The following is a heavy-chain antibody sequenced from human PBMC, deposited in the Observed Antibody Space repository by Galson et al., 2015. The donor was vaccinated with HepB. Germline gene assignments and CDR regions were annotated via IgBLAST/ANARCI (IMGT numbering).Heavy chain of an antibody. J-gene: IGHJ4*02. Sequence: SLRLSCAASGFTFSSYAMHWVRQAPGKGLEWVAVISYDGGNKYYADSVKGRFTISRDNSKNTLYLQMNSLRAEDTAVYYCARSYYYDSSGYAQAFDYWGQGTLVTVSS. CDR1: GFTFSSYA. CDR3: ARSYYYDSSGYAQAFDY. CDR2: ISYDGGNK. V-gene: IGHV3-30-3*01. D-gene: IGHD3-22*01.